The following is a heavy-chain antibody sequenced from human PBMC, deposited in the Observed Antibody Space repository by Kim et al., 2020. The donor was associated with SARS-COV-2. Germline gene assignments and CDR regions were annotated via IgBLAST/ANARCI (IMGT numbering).Heavy chain of an antibody. D-gene: IGHD2-8*02. J-gene: IGHJ4*02. V-gene: IGHV3-74*01. CDR1: GFTFSGSW. Sequence: GGSLRLSCAASGFTFSGSWIHWVRQVPGKGLVWVSRINTDDSSANYADFVRGRFTMSRDNAQNTVYLEMNSLKVEDTALYFCARDLGHTGWPPNWGQGTLVTVSS. CDR3: ARDLGHTGWPPN. CDR2: INTDDSSA.